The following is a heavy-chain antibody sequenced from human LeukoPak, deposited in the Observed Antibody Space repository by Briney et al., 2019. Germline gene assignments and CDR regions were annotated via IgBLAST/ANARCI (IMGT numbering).Heavy chain of an antibody. V-gene: IGHV3-48*03. J-gene: IGHJ3*02. D-gene: IGHD6-13*01. CDR1: RFSFGSYE. CDR2: ISSSGSTI. Sequence: GGSLRLSCVASRFSFGSYEMNWVRQAPGKGLEWLSYISSSGSTIFYADSVKGRFTISRDNAKNSLYLQMNRLRAEDTAVYYCARGRAGYSSSWGIWGQGTMVTVSS. CDR3: ARGRAGYSSSWGI.